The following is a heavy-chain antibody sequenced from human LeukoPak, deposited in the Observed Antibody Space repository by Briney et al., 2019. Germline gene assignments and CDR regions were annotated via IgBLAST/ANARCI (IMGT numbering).Heavy chain of an antibody. CDR1: GYTLNRYG. CDR2: ISAFNGNT. V-gene: IGHV1-18*01. CDR3: ARVTGRHFDWLPYFDY. J-gene: IGHJ4*02. D-gene: IGHD3-9*01. Sequence: ASVKVSCKASGYTLNRYGISWVRQAPGLGLEWMGWISAFNGNTEYAQKFQGRVSLTTDTSTRTAYMELTSLTSDDTAVYYCARVTGRHFDWLPYFDYWGQGTLATVSS.